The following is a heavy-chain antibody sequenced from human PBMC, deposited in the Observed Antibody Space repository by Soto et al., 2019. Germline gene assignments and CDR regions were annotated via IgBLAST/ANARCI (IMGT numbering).Heavy chain of an antibody. CDR1: GFTFSSYA. Sequence: SLRLSCAASGFTFSSYAMHWVRQAPGKGLEWVAVISYDGSNKYYADSVKGRFTISRDNSKNTLYLQMNSLRAEDTAVYYCARDHYSGFGGVIVYYFDYWGQGTLVTVSS. V-gene: IGHV3-30-3*01. D-gene: IGHD3-16*02. CDR2: ISYDGSNK. CDR3: ARDHYSGFGGVIVYYFDY. J-gene: IGHJ4*02.